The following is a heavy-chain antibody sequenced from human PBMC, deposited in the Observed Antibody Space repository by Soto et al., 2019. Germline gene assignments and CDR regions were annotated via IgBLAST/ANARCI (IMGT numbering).Heavy chain of an antibody. Sequence: QVQLQESGPGLVKPSETLSLTCTVSGGSISSYYWSWIRQPPGKGLEWIGYIYSSGSTNYSPSLKSRATISVDTSKNQFSLKLSSVTAADTAVYYCARHVLSVATNYYYYYMDVWGKGTTVTVSS. J-gene: IGHJ6*03. V-gene: IGHV4-59*08. CDR3: ARHVLSVATNYYYYYMDV. CDR2: IYSSGST. CDR1: GGSISSYY.